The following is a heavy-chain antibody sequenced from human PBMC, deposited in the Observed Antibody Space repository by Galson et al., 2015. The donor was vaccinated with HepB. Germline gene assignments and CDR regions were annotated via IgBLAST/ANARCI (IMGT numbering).Heavy chain of an antibody. CDR1: GFTFSSYW. CDR2: IKQDGSEK. D-gene: IGHD4-17*01. V-gene: IGHV3-7*03. CDR3: VRHGDHLPYYFAMDV. J-gene: IGHJ6*02. Sequence: SLRLSCAVSGFTFSSYWMSWVRQAPGKGLEWVANIKQDGSEKHYVDSVKGRFTISRDNAKNSLFLQMNSLRAEDTAVYYCVRHGDHLPYYFAMDVWGQGTTVTVSS.